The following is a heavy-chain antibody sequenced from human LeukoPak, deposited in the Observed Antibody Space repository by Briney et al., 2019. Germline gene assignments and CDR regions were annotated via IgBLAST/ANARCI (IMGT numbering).Heavy chain of an antibody. CDR2: ISASGGST. Sequence: GGSLRLSCAASGFTFSSFATSWVRQAPGKGLEWVSGISASGGSTYYADSVKGRFTVSRDNSKNTLYLQMNSLRAEDTAVYYCAKGFYDNSASGVFDIWGQGTMVTVSS. CDR1: GFTFSSFA. D-gene: IGHD3-22*01. V-gene: IGHV3-23*01. CDR3: AKGFYDNSASGVFDI. J-gene: IGHJ3*02.